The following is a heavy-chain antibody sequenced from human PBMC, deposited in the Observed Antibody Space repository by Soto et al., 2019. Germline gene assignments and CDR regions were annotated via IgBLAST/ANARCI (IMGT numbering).Heavy chain of an antibody. V-gene: IGHV4-34*01. Sequence: PSETLSLTCAVYGGSFSGYYWSWIRQPPGKGLEWIGEINHSGSTNYNPSLKSRVTISVDTSKNQFSLKLSSVTAADTAVYYCARRKSDILTGYFNYYYYMDVWGKGTTVTVSS. D-gene: IGHD3-9*01. CDR3: ARRKSDILTGYFNYYYYMDV. J-gene: IGHJ6*03. CDR1: GGSFSGYY. CDR2: INHSGST.